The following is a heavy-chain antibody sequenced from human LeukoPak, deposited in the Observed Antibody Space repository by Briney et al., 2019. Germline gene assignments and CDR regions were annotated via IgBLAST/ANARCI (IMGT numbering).Heavy chain of an antibody. J-gene: IGHJ4*02. CDR2: INAGNGNT. CDR1: GYTFTSYA. V-gene: IGHV1-3*01. Sequence: ASVTVSCTASGYTFTSYAMHWVRQAPGQRLEWMGWINAGNGNTKYSQKFQGRVTITRDTSASTAYMELSSLRSEDTAVYYCARDILTGYSSHFDYWGQGTLVTVSS. CDR3: ARDILTGYSSHFDY. D-gene: IGHD3-9*01.